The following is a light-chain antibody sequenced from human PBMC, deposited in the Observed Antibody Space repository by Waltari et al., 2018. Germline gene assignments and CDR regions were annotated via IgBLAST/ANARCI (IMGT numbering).Light chain of an antibody. CDR2: GAS. J-gene: IGKJ1*01. CDR3: QQYVSPPET. V-gene: IGKV3-20*01. Sequence: EIVLSQSPDPLSLSPGERATLPCRASQTVRSNYLAWFQQKPGQAPRLLIYGASSRATGIPDRFSGSGSGTDFTLTISRLEPEDFAVYYCQQYVSPPETFGHGTKVEI. CDR1: QTVRSNY.